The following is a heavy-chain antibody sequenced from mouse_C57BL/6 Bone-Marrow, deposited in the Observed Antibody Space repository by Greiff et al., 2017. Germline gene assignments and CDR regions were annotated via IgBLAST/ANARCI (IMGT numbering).Heavy chain of an antibody. D-gene: IGHD2-4*01. CDR2: IHPNSGST. CDR3: ARGDYDGAMDY. J-gene: IGHJ4*01. CDR1: GYTFTSYW. V-gene: IGHV1-64*01. Sequence: VKLQQPGAELVKPGASVKLSCKASGYTFTSYWMHWVKQRPGQGLEWIGMIHPNSGSTNYTEKFKSKATLTVDKSSSTAYMQRSSLTSEDSAVYYCARGDYDGAMDYWGQGTSVTVSS.